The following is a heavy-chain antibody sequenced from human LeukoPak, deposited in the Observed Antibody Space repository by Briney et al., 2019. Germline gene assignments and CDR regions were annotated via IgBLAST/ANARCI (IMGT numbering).Heavy chain of an antibody. CDR2: VNSDGSST. CDR3: ARDPYSGNYGNDYYYYMDV. V-gene: IGHV3-74*01. D-gene: IGHD1-26*01. Sequence: GGSLRLSCAASGFTFSRYWMHWVRQAPGKGLVWVSRVNSDGSSTTYADSVKGRFTISRDNAKNTLYLQTDSLGPEDTAVYYCARDPYSGNYGNDYYYYMDVWGKGTTVTISS. CDR1: GFTFSRYW. J-gene: IGHJ6*03.